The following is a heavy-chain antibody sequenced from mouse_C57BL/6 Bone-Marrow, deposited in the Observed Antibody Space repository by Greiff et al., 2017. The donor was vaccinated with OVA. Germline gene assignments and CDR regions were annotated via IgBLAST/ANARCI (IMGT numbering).Heavy chain of an antibody. D-gene: IGHD4-1*02. CDR3: ARSVTSTGPWFAY. CDR1: GYAFSSYW. J-gene: IGHJ3*01. V-gene: IGHV1-80*01. CDR2: IYPGDGDT. Sequence: QVQLQQSGAELVKPGASVKISCKASGYAFSSYWMNWVKQRPGKGLEWIGQIYPGDGDTNYNGKFKGQATLTADKSSSTAYMQLSSLTSEDSAVYFCARSVTSTGPWFAYWGQGTLVTVSA.